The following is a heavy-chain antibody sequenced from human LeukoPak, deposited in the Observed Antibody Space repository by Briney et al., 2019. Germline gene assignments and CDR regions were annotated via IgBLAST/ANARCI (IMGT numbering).Heavy chain of an antibody. CDR1: GGPFSSYA. V-gene: IGHV1-69*05. J-gene: IGHJ4*02. CDR3: ARARGSGWYPLRY. Sequence: SVKVSCKASGGPFSSYAITWVRQAPGQGLGWMGRIIPIFGPVNDAQMIQGRVTITTAESTSTTSMELGSLTSEDTAVYYCARARGSGWYPLRYWGQGTLVTVSS. D-gene: IGHD6-19*01. CDR2: IIPIFGPV.